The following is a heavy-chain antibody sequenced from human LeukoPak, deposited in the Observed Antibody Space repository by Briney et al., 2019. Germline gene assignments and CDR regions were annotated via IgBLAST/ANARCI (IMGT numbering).Heavy chain of an antibody. Sequence: QSGGSLRLSCAASGFTFSSYAMSWVRQAPGKGLEWVSGISGSGGGTYYADSVKGRFTISRDNSKNTLYLQMNSLRAEDTAVYYCAKDRASKDIVVMVPATGEFDYWGQGTLVTVSS. J-gene: IGHJ4*02. V-gene: IGHV3-23*01. CDR3: AKDRASKDIVVMVPATGEFDY. CDR2: ISGSGGGT. D-gene: IGHD2-15*01. CDR1: GFTFSSYA.